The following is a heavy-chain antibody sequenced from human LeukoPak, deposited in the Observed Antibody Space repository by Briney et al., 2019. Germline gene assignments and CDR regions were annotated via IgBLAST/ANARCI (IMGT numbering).Heavy chain of an antibody. CDR1: GGSFSGYY. CDR3: ARTLTPLRTGFDY. V-gene: IGHV4-34*01. J-gene: IGHJ4*02. CDR2: IYHSGST. D-gene: IGHD4-11*01. Sequence: PSETLSLTCAVYGGSFSGYYWSWIRQPPGKGLEWIGSIYHSGSTYCNPSLKSRVSISVDTSKNQFSLRLSSVTAADTAVYYCARTLTPLRTGFDYWGQGTLVTVSS.